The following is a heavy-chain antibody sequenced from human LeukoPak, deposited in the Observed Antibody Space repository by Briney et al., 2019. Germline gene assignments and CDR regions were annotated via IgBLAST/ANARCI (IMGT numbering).Heavy chain of an antibody. J-gene: IGHJ4*02. V-gene: IGHV4-34*01. D-gene: IGHD4-11*01. Sequence: SETLSLTCAVYGGSFSGYYWSWIRQPPGKGLEWIGEINHSGSTNYNPSLKSRVTISVDTSKNQFSLKLSSVTAADTAVYYCARSYSNYFTLLHWGQGTLVTVSS. CDR3: ARSYSNYFTLLH. CDR1: GGSFSGYY. CDR2: INHSGST.